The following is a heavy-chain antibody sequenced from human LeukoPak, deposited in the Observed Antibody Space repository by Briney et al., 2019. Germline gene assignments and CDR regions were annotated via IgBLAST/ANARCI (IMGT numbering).Heavy chain of an antibody. V-gene: IGHV3-21*01. D-gene: IGHD3-3*01. J-gene: IGHJ6*02. CDR1: GFTFSSYS. CDR2: ISSSSSYI. CDR3: ASCYDFWSYYCGMDV. Sequence: GGSLRLSCAASGFTFSSYSMDWVRQAPGKGLEWVSSISSSSSYIYYADSVKGRFTISRDNAKNSLYLQMNSLRAEDTAVYYCASCYDFWSYYCGMDVWGQGTTVTVSS.